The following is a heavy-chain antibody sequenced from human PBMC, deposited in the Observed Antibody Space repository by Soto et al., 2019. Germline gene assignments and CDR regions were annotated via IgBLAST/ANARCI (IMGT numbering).Heavy chain of an antibody. V-gene: IGHV1-18*01. CDR1: GYTFTSYG. CDR3: ARGRYGDY. J-gene: IGHJ4*02. D-gene: IGHD1-1*01. Sequence: QVHLVQSGAEVKKPGASVKVSCKGSGYTFTSYGITWVRQAPGQGLEWMGWISAHNGNTDYAQKLQGRVTVTRDTPPSTAYMELTCLRSDDTAVYYCARGRYGDYWGQGALVTVSS. CDR2: ISAHNGNT.